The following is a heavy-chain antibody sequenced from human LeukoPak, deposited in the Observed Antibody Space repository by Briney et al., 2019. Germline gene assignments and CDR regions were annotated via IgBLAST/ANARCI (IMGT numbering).Heavy chain of an antibody. D-gene: IGHD1-26*01. CDR3: VRDWDHFDFDS. CDR1: GFTFNNYW. Sequence: GGSLRLSCAASGFTFNNYWMSWVRQAPGKGLEWVANIKQDGSEKYYVDSVKGRFTISRDNAKNTLYLQMKSLRDEDTAVYYCVRDWDHFDFDSWGQGTLVTVSS. V-gene: IGHV3-7*01. CDR2: IKQDGSEK. J-gene: IGHJ5*01.